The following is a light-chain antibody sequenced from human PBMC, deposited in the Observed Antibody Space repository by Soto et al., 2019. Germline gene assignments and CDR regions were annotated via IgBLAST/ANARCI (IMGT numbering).Light chain of an antibody. V-gene: IGLV1-44*01. J-gene: IGLJ1*01. CDR3: AACDDSLNGYV. CDR2: SYN. Sequence: QSVLTQPPSASGTPGQRVTISCSGSSSNIGSNTVNWYQQLPGTAPKLLIYSYNQRPSGVPDRFSDSKSGTSASLAISGLQAEDEADYYCAACDDSLNGYVFGTGTKLTVL. CDR1: SSNIGSNT.